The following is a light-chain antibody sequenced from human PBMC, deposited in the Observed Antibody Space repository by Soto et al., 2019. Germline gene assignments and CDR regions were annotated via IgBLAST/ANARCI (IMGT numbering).Light chain of an antibody. CDR2: GNS. CDR1: SSNIGAGYD. V-gene: IGLV1-40*01. J-gene: IGLJ1*01. CDR3: QSYDSSLSALYV. Sequence: QSVLTQPPSVSGAPGQRVTISCTGSSSNIGAGYDVHWYQQLPGTAPKLLIYGNSNRPSGVPDRFSGSKSGTSASLAITGLQAEEEADYYCQSYDSSLSALYVFGTGTRSPS.